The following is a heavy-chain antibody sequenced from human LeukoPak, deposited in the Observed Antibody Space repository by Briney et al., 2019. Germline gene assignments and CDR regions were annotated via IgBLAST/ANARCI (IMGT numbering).Heavy chain of an antibody. Sequence: PSEALSPTCAVYGESLNSYCWSWVRQPPGEGLEWIGEIYESGTTKYNPSLKSRVAISMVPSKQQFSLRLSSVTAADTAVYYCARGAWATRLASWGLGTPVIVSS. D-gene: IGHD2-15*01. CDR2: IYESGTT. CDR3: ARGAWATRLAS. V-gene: IGHV4-34*01. J-gene: IGHJ4*02. CDR1: GESLNSYC.